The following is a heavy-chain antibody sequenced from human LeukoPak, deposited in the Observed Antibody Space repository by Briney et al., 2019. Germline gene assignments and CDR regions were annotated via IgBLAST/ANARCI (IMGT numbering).Heavy chain of an antibody. CDR2: IYTSGST. CDR1: GGSISRYF. Sequence: SETLSLTCTVSGGSISRYFWSWIRQPAGKGLEWIGRIYTSGSTNYNPSLKSRVTISVDTSKNQFSLKLSSVTAADTAVYYCARAIGSSWSYYFDYWGQGTLVTVSS. V-gene: IGHV4-4*07. D-gene: IGHD6-13*01. J-gene: IGHJ4*02. CDR3: ARAIGSSWSYYFDY.